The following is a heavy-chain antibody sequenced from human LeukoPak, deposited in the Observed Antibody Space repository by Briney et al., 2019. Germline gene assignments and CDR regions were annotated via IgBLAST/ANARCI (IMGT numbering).Heavy chain of an antibody. Sequence: GASVKVSCKASGYTFTDYYLHWVQQAPGKGLEWMGRVDPEDGETIYAQKFQGRVTMTADTSTDTAYMELSSLKFEGTAMYFCATDLRGTTATFDIWGQGTMVTVSS. V-gene: IGHV1-69-2*01. J-gene: IGHJ3*02. D-gene: IGHD4-11*01. CDR2: VDPEDGET. CDR3: ATDLRGTTATFDI. CDR1: GYTFTDYY.